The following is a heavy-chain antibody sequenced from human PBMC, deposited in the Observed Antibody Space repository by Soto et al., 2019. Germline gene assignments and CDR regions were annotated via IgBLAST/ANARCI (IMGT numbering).Heavy chain of an antibody. CDR1: GYTFTGYY. J-gene: IGHJ6*02. V-gene: IGHV1-2*04. CDR2: INPNSGGT. D-gene: IGHD2-15*01. CDR3: ARGFHPLRYCSGCSFYPYYDYGMDV. Sequence: ASVKVSCKASGYTFTGYYMHWVRQAPGQGLEWMGWINPNSGGTNYAQKFQGWVTMTRDTSISTAYMELSRLRSDDTAVYYCARGFHPLRYCSGCSFYPYYDYGMDVCGQRTTVTVSS.